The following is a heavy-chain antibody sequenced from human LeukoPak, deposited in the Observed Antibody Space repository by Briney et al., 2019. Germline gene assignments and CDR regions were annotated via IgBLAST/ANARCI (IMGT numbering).Heavy chain of an antibody. J-gene: IGHJ3*02. CDR2: ISYSGST. V-gene: IGHV4-39*01. D-gene: IGHD3-22*01. CDR3: ARTYYYDSSAPFDI. CDR1: GGSISSSSYY. Sequence: PSEILSLTCTVSGGSISSSSYYWGWIRQPPGKGLEWIGCISYSGSTYYDSSLKSRVTISVDVSKKQFSLKLSSVTAADTAVYYCARTYYYDSSAPFDIWGQGTMVTVSS.